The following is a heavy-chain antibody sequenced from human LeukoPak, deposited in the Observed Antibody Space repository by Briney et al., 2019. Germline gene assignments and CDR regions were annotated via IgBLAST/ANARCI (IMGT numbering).Heavy chain of an antibody. V-gene: IGHV3-9*01. CDR1: GFTFDDYA. CDR2: ISWNSGSI. J-gene: IGHJ4*02. CDR3: AKGLGASAEDAFDI. Sequence: PGGSLRLSCAASGFTFDDYAMHWVRQAPGKGLEWVSGISWNSGSIGYADSVKGRFTISRDNAKSSLYLQMNSLRAEDTALYYCAKGLGASAEDAFDIWGQGTLATVSS. D-gene: IGHD3-10*01.